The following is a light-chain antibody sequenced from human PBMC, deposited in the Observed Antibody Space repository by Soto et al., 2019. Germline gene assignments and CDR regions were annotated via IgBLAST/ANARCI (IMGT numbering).Light chain of an antibody. CDR3: QQRSNWPPFT. CDR1: QSLNSSY. V-gene: IGKV3-11*01. Sequence: DIVLAQSPGTLSLSPGERATLSCRASQSLNSSYLAWYQQKPGQAPRLLIYDASNRATGIPARFSGSGSGTDFTLTISSLEPEDFAVYYCQQRSNWPPFTFGQGTRLEIK. J-gene: IGKJ5*01. CDR2: DAS.